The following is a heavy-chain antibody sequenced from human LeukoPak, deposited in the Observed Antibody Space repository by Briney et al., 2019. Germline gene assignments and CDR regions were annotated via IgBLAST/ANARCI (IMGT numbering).Heavy chain of an antibody. J-gene: IGHJ4*02. D-gene: IGHD6-19*01. Sequence: GGPLRLSCTASGFTLSSYWMHWLRHAPGKALVWLSRVNSDGSSTSYADSVKGRFTISRDNAKNTLYLQMNSLRAEDTAVYDWARGGRIAVANFDYWGQGTLVTVSS. CDR1: GFTLSSYW. CDR3: ARGGRIAVANFDY. CDR2: VNSDGSST. V-gene: IGHV3-74*01.